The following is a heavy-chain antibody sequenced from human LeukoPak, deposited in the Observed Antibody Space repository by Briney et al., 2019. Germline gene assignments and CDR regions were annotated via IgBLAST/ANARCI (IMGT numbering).Heavy chain of an antibody. CDR3: ARECYYDSSGYSLCYFDY. D-gene: IGHD3-22*01. CDR2: IKQDGSEK. CDR1: GFTFSYYG. Sequence: GGPLRLSCAASGFTFSYYGMSWVRQAPGKGLEWVANIKQDGSEKYYVDSVKGRFTISRDNARNSLYLQMNSLRAEDTAVYYCARECYYDSSGYSLCYFDYWGQGTLVTVSS. V-gene: IGHV3-7*01. J-gene: IGHJ4*02.